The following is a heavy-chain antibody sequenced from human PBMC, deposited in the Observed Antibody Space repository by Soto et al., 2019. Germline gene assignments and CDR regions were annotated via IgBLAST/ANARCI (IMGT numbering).Heavy chain of an antibody. Sequence: EVQLVEYGGGLVKPGGSLRLSCAASGFPFSDYSMNWVRQAPGKGLEWVSFISISSDYIHYADSVAGRFTISRDNARNSLYLQMNSLRVEDTAVYYCAKVGDYYDSAGYPEYFHHWGQGTLVTVSS. CDR1: GFPFSDYS. J-gene: IGHJ1*01. D-gene: IGHD3-22*01. V-gene: IGHV3-21*01. CDR3: AKVGDYYDSAGYPEYFHH. CDR2: ISISSDYI.